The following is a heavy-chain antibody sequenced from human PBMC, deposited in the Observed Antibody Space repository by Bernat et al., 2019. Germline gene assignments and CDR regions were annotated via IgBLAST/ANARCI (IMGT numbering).Heavy chain of an antibody. CDR1: GGSFSGYY. J-gene: IGHJ4*02. CDR2: INHSGST. CDR3: ARSLGYGGITIDY. Sequence: QVQLQQWGAGLLKPSETLSLTCAVYGGSFSGYYWSWIRQPPGKGLEWIGEINHSGSTNYNPSLKSRVTISGDASKNQFSLKMSSVAAAGTAVYYCARSLGYGGITIDYWGQGTLVTVSS. D-gene: IGHD4-23*01. V-gene: IGHV4-34*01.